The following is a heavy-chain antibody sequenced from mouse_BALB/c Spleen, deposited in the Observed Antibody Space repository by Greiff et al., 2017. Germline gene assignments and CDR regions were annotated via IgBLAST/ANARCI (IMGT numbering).Heavy chain of an antibody. J-gene: IGHJ1*01. Sequence: DVMLVESGGGLVQPGGSRKLSCAASGFTFSSFGMHWVRQAPEKGLEWVAYISSGSSTIYYADTVKGRFTISRDNPKNTLFLQMTSLRSEDTAMYYCARGDGNYLWYFDVWGAGTTVTVSS. CDR3: ARGDGNYLWYFDV. CDR1: GFTFSSFG. D-gene: IGHD2-1*01. CDR2: ISSGSSTI. V-gene: IGHV5-17*02.